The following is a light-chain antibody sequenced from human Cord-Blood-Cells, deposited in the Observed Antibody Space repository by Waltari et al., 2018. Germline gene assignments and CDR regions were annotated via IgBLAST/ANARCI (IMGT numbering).Light chain of an antibody. CDR3: QQSYSTPYT. CDR1: QRISSY. CDR2: AAS. J-gene: IGKJ2*01. Sequence: DIQMTQSPSSLSASVGDXXTXTCRASQRISSYLNWYQQKPGKAPKLLIYAASSLQSGVPSRFSGSGSGTDFTLTISSLQPEDFATYYCQQSYSTPYTFGQGTKLEIK. V-gene: IGKV1-39*01.